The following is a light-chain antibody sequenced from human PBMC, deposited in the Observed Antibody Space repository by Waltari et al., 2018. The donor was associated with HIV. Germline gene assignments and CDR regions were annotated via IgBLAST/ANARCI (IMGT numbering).Light chain of an antibody. J-gene: IGKJ5*01. CDR3: QQYHNTPFT. V-gene: IGKV3-20*01. CDR1: QTIDNNY. Sequence: EIVFTQSPGTLSLSPGERATLSCRASQTIDNNYLVWYQHKPGQSPRLLIYGASNRATGIPDRFFGGGSETDCTLTISRLEPEDFAVYYCQQYHNTPFTFGQGTRLEIK. CDR2: GAS.